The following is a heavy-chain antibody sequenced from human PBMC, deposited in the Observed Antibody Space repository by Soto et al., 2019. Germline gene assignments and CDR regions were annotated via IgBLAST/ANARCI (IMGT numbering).Heavy chain of an antibody. Sequence: SETLSLTCSVSGGTINSGDYFWSWIRQPPGKGLEWIGSIFYTGSTYYSPSLKSRASMSMDTSKNLFSLGLRYLTAADTAVYFCARVKATLYRHYYFDYWGQGTPVT. J-gene: IGHJ4*02. CDR2: IFYTGST. CDR3: ARVKATLYRHYYFDY. D-gene: IGHD5-12*01. V-gene: IGHV4-30-4*01. CDR1: GGTINSGDYF.